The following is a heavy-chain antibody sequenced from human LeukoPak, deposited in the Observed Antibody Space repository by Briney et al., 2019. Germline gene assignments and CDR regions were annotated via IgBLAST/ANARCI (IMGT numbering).Heavy chain of an antibody. D-gene: IGHD2-15*01. J-gene: IGHJ6*02. CDR2: IKEDGSEK. Sequence: GGSLRLSCAASGFTCSSYWMSWVRQAPGKGLEWVANIKEDGSEKYYVDSVKGRFTISRDNAKNSLYLQMNSLRAEDTAVYYCARDYCSGGSCLYYYYGMDVWGQGTTVTVSS. V-gene: IGHV3-7*01. CDR1: GFTCSSYW. CDR3: ARDYCSGGSCLYYYYGMDV.